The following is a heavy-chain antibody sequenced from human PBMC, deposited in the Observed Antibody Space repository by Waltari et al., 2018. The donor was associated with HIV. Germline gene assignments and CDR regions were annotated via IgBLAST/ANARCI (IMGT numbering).Heavy chain of an antibody. D-gene: IGHD5-18*01. J-gene: IGHJ4*02. CDR1: GFTVSSNY. V-gene: IGHV3-53*01. CDR3: ARDRGDSFFPY. Sequence: EVQLVQSGGGLIQPGGSLRLPCAASGFTVSSNYMRWVRQAPGQGLEWVSVIYSGGSTFYADSVQGRFTISRDNAKNTLFLQLNSLRAEDTAVYYCARDRGDSFFPYWGQGTLVTVSS. CDR2: IYSGGST.